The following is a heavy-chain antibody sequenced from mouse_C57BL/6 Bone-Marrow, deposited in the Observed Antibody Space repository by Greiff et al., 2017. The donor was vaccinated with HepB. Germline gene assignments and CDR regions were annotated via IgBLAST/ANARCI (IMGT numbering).Heavy chain of an antibody. Sequence: EVKLMESGGGLVQSGRSLRLSCATSGFTFSDLYMEWVRQAPGQGLEWIAASRNKANDYTTEYSASVKGRFIVSRDTSQSILYLQMNALRADDTANYCCARRRTTVELDYWGQGTTLTVSS. V-gene: IGHV7-1*01. D-gene: IGHD1-1*01. J-gene: IGHJ2*01. CDR2: SRNKANDYTT. CDR3: ARRRTTVELDY. CDR1: GFTFSDLY.